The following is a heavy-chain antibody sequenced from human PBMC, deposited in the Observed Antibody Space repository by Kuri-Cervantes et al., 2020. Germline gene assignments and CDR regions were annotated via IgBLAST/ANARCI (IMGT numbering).Heavy chain of an antibody. CDR1: GGSISSGGYY. J-gene: IGHJ4*02. D-gene: IGHD5-12*01. V-gene: IGHV4-31*02. CDR2: IYYSGST. Sequence: SCTVSGGSISSGGYYWSWIRQHPGKGLEWIGYIYYSGSTYYNPSLKSRVSISIDTSKNQFSLKLNSVTAADTAVYYCARETYSGYDRGFDYWGQGTLVTVSS. CDR3: ARETYSGYDRGFDY.